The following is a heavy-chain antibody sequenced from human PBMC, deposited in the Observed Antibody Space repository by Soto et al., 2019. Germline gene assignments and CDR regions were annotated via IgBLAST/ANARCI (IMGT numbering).Heavy chain of an antibody. D-gene: IGHD2-15*01. CDR2: IYPGDSDT. CDR1: GYSFTSYW. J-gene: IGHJ6*02. V-gene: IGHV5-51*01. Sequence: PGESLKISCKGSGYSFTSYWIGWVRQMPGKGLEWMGIIYPGDSDTRYSPSFQGQVTISADKSISTAYLQWSSLKASDTAMYYCARPNNCVGGSCAAEMYYYDGMDVWGRGTRVTAP. CDR3: ARPNNCVGGSCAAEMYYYDGMDV.